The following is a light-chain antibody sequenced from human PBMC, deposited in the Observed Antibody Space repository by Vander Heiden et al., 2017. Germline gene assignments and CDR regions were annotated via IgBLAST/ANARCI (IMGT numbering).Light chain of an antibody. Sequence: DIQMTQSPSSLSASVGDRVTITCRASQSISSYLNWYQQKPGKAPKLLIYAASSVQSGVPSRFSGSASGTDFTLTISRLQPEDFATYYCQQSDSTPRTFGQGTKLEIK. CDR3: QQSDSTPRT. V-gene: IGKV1-39*01. CDR2: AAS. J-gene: IGKJ2*01. CDR1: QSISSY.